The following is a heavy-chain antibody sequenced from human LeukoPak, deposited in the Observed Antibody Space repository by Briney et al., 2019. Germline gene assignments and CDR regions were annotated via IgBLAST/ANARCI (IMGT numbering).Heavy chain of an antibody. CDR1: GFTLKDHW. J-gene: IGHJ5*02. CDR2: ISGSGGST. V-gene: IGHV3-23*01. D-gene: IGHD6-13*01. Sequence: SGGSLRLSCVASGFTLKDHWMHWVRQSPGKGLEWVSAISGSGGSTYYADSVKGRFTISRDNSKNTLYLQMNSLRAEDTAVYYCAKGRYSSSSWYRDWFDPWGQGTLVTVSS. CDR3: AKGRYSSSSWYRDWFDP.